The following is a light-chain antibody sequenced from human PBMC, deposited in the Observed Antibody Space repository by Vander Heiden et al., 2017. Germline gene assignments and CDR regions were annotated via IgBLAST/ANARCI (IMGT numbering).Light chain of an antibody. CDR3: QQDNNWPPVT. Sequence: EIVMPQSPPTLSVSPGQRATLSCRASQSVSSNLAWYQQKPGQAPRLLIYGASTRGTGIPARFSGSGCGTEFTLTISSRQSEDFAVYYCQQDNNWPPVTFGHGTKVDIK. CDR2: GAS. CDR1: QSVSSN. J-gene: IGKJ3*01. V-gene: IGKV3-15*01.